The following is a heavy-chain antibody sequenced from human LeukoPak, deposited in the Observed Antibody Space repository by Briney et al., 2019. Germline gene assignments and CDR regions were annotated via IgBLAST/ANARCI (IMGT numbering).Heavy chain of an antibody. J-gene: IGHJ3*02. CDR1: GFTFSSYA. CDR2: ISGSGGST. D-gene: IGHD3-10*01. Sequence: PGGSLRLSCAASGFTFSSYAMSWVRQAPGKGLEWVSAISGSGGSTYYADSVKGRFTISRDNSKNTLYLQMNSLRAEDTAVYYCARHWNYYGSAEGGDAFDIWGQGTMVTVSS. CDR3: ARHWNYYGSAEGGDAFDI. V-gene: IGHV3-23*01.